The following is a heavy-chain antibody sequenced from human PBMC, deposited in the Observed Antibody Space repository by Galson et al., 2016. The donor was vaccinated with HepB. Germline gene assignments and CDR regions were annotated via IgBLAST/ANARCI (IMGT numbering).Heavy chain of an antibody. CDR2: TFYRSTWEN. J-gene: IGHJ6*02. V-gene: IGHV6-1*01. CDR1: GDSVYNNGAA. CDR3: ARAVMLGRGMDV. Sequence: CAISGDSVYNNGAAWVWSRHSPSRGLAWPGRTFYRSTWENHYAGSVKNRITISPDSSRNQFSLHLNSVTPEDTAVYYCARAVMLGRGMDVWGQGTTVTVSS. D-gene: IGHD3-10*01.